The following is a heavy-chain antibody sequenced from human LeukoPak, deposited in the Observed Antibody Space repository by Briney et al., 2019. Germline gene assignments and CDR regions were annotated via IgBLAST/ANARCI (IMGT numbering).Heavy chain of an antibody. CDR3: ARDDYGDWGQGFDY. J-gene: IGHJ4*02. CDR2: IKQDGSGK. V-gene: IGHV3-7*01. D-gene: IGHD4-17*01. CDR1: GFTFSSYW. Sequence: PGGSLRLSCAASGFTFSSYWMSWVRQAPGKGLEWVANIKQDGSGKYYVDSVKGRFTISRDNAKNSLYLQMNSLRAEDTAVYYCARDDYGDWGQGFDYWGQGTLVTVSS.